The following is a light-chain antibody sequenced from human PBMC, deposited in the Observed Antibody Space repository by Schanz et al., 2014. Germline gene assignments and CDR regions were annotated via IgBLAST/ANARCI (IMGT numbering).Light chain of an antibody. CDR3: CSYAGNNKLL. CDR2: GVS. V-gene: IGLV2-14*03. Sequence: QSALTQPASVSGSPGQSITISCTGTSSDVGGYNYVSWYQHHPGKAPKLLIYGVSNRPSGVSNRFSGSKSGNTASLTISGLQAEDEADYYCCSYAGNNKLLFGGGTKVTVL. CDR1: SSDVGGYNY. J-gene: IGLJ2*01.